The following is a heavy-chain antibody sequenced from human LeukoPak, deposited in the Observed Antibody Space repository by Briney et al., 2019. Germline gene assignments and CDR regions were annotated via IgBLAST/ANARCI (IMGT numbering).Heavy chain of an antibody. V-gene: IGHV1-2*02. CDR1: GYTFTGYY. J-gene: IGHJ5*02. CDR3: ARASTYSSRMNWLDP. CDR2: INPNSGGT. Sequence: GASVKVSCKASGYTFTGYYIRWVRQAPGQGLEWMGWINPNSGGTNHAQKFQGRVTMTRDTSISTAYMELSRLRSDDTAVSYCARASTYSSRMNWLDPWGQGTLVTVSS. D-gene: IGHD6-13*01.